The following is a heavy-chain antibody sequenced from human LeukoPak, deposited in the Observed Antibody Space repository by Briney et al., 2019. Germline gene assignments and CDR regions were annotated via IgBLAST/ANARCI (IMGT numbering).Heavy chain of an antibody. D-gene: IGHD2-2*01. J-gene: IGHJ3*02. Sequence: GGSLRLSCAASGFTFSSIYAMSWVRQAPGKGLEWVSAICGSGGSTYYADSVKGRFTISRDKSKNMLYLQMNSLRAEDTAVYYCAKEGPSSEYDAFDIWGRGTMVTVSS. V-gene: IGHV3-23*01. CDR2: ICGSGGST. CDR1: GFTFSSIYA. CDR3: AKEGPSSEYDAFDI.